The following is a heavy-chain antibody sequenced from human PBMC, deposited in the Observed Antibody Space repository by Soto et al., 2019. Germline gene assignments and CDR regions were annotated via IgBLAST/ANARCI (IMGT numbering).Heavy chain of an antibody. J-gene: IGHJ6*02. CDR1: GYSISSGYY. Sequence: SETLSLTCAVSGYSISSGYYWGWIRQPPGKGLEWIGSIYHSGSTYYNPSLKSRVTISVDTSKNQFSLKLSSVTAADTAVYYCARVREYSYGGADVWGQGTTVT. CDR3: ARVREYSYGGADV. V-gene: IGHV4-38-2*01. CDR2: IYHSGST. D-gene: IGHD5-18*01.